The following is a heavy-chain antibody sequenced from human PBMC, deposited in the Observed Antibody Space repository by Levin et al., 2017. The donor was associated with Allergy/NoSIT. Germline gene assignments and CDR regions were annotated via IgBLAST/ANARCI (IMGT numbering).Heavy chain of an antibody. J-gene: IGHJ4*02. CDR3: TRFVPYFDY. V-gene: IGHV3-49*04. CDR2: IRSKTYGGTT. CDR1: GFTFGDYS. Sequence: GESLKISCTTSGFTFGDYSMSWVRQAPGMGLEWVGIIRSKTYGGTTEYAASVKGRFTISRDDSKGDAYLQMDSLKTEDTAVYYCTRFVPYFDYWGQGTLVNVSS.